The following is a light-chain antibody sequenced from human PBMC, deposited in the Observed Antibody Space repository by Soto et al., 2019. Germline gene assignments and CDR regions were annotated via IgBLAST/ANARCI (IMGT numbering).Light chain of an antibody. CDR3: QQRSNWPIT. Sequence: EKVMTQSPATLSVSPGERATLSCRASQSVSSDLAWYQQKPGQAPRLLIYDASKRATGIPARFSGSGSGTEFTLTISSLQSEDFAVYYCQQRSNWPITFGQGTRLEIK. CDR2: DAS. J-gene: IGKJ5*01. V-gene: IGKV3-15*01. CDR1: QSVSSD.